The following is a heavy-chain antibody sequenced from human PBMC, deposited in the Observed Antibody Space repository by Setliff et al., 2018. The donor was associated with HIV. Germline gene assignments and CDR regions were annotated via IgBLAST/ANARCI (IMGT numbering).Heavy chain of an antibody. Sequence: ASVKVSCKTSGYTFTGYHMHWVRQAPGQGLEWMGWINPNSGGTIYAQKFQDKVTMTRDTSSSTAYMELSRLRSDDTAVYYCATGRDSSGYYFLADYWGRGTLVTVSS. CDR3: ATGRDSSGYYFLADY. J-gene: IGHJ4*02. CDR1: GYTFTGYH. D-gene: IGHD3-22*01. V-gene: IGHV1-2*02. CDR2: INPNSGGT.